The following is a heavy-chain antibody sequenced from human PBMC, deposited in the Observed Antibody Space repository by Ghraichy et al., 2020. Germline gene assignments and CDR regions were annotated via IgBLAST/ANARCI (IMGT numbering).Heavy chain of an antibody. Sequence: SETLSLTCTVSGGSISSHYWNWIRQPPGKGLQWIGYIYYDGSTNYNPSLKSRVTISVDTSNNQYSLSLSSVTAADTAVYYCASVRSSSGWWFDPWGQGTLVTVSS. V-gene: IGHV4-59*11. CDR2: IYYDGST. J-gene: IGHJ5*02. CDR3: ASVRSSSGWWFDP. D-gene: IGHD6-6*01. CDR1: GGSISSHY.